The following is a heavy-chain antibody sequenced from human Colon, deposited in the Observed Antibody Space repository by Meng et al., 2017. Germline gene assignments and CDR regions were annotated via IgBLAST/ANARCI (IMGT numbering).Heavy chain of an antibody. J-gene: IGHJ5*02. CDR3: AREIVVVPAALNWFDP. D-gene: IGHD2-2*01. CDR2: IIPILGIA. V-gene: IGHV1-69*10. Sequence: QVQLVQSGAEVKQPGSSVNVSCKASGGTFRRYAISWVRQVPGQGLEWMGGIIPILGIANYAQKFQGRVTITADKSTSTAYMELSSLRSEDTAVYYCAREIVVVPAALNWFDPWGQGTLVTVSS. CDR1: GGTFRRYA.